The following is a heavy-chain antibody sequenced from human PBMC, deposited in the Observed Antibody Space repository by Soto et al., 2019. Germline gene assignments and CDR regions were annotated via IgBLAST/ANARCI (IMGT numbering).Heavy chain of an antibody. V-gene: IGHV3-21*01. CDR2: ISSSSSYI. D-gene: IGHD3-10*01. CDR3: AREGVQHGSGPYYYYGMDV. J-gene: IGHJ6*02. Sequence: GGSLRLSCAASGFTFSSYSMNWVRQAPGKGLEWVSSISSSSSYIYYAASVKGRFTISRDNAKNSLYLQMNSLGAEDTAVYYCAREGVQHGSGPYYYYGMDVWGQGTTVTVSS. CDR1: GFTFSSYS.